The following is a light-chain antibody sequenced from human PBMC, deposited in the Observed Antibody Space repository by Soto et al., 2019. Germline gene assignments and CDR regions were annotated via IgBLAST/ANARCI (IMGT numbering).Light chain of an antibody. CDR3: QQYNNWPMWT. CDR2: GAS. CDR1: QTITRN. J-gene: IGKJ1*01. Sequence: VMTQSAATLSLSPGERATLSCRASQTITRNLAWYQQNPGQPPRLLIYGASTRATGVPARFSGSGSGTEFTLTISSLQSEDFAVYYCQQYNNWPMWTFGQGTKVDI. V-gene: IGKV3-15*01.